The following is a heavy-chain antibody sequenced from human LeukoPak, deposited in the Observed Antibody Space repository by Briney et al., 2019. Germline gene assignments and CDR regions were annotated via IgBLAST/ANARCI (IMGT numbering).Heavy chain of an antibody. CDR3: ARHYYGSGSYTDY. J-gene: IGHJ4*02. CDR1: GSSFTSYW. Sequence: GASLQISCKGSGSSFTSYWIGWVRQLPGKGLEWMGIIYPGDSDTRYSPSFQGQVTISADKSISTASLPWSSLKASDTALSYCARHYYGSGSYTDYWGQGTLVTVSS. V-gene: IGHV5-51*01. CDR2: IYPGDSDT. D-gene: IGHD3-10*01.